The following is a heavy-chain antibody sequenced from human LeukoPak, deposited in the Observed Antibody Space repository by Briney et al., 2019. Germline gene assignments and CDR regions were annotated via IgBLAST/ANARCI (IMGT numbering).Heavy chain of an antibody. CDR1: GGPFSGYY. D-gene: IGHD4-11*01. Sequence: SDTLSLTCAVYGGPFSGYYWSWLRQPPGKGLEWIGEINHRGDTKYNPSLKSRVSMSVDVSKDQFSLKLTSLTAADTAVYYCARGSRNYSNYEGADYWGQGTLVTVSS. V-gene: IGHV4-34*01. CDR3: ARGSRNYSNYEGADY. J-gene: IGHJ4*02. CDR2: INHRGDT.